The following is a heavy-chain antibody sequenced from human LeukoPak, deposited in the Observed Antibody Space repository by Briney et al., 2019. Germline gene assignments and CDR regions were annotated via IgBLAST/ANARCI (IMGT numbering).Heavy chain of an antibody. D-gene: IGHD3-22*01. V-gene: IGHV4-39*01. CDR3: ARHDSSGPYNAFDI. CDR2: IYYGGNT. J-gene: IGHJ3*02. CDR1: GGSINRSSYY. Sequence: SETLSLTCTVSGGSINRSSYYWGWIRQPPGKGLEWIGTIYYGGNTYYNPFLKSRVTISVDTSKNQFSLKLSSVTAADTAVYYCARHDSSGPYNAFDIWGQGTMVTVSS.